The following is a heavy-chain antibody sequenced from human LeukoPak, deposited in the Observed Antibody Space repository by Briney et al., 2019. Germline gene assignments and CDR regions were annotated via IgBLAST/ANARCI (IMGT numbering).Heavy chain of an antibody. CDR3: ASSGSLITIFGVVNSWFDP. V-gene: IGHV1-2*02. J-gene: IGHJ5*02. CDR1: GYTFTGYY. D-gene: IGHD3-3*01. Sequence: GASVKVSCKASGYTFTGYYMHWVRQAPGQGLEWMGWINPNSGGTNYAQKFQGRVTMTRDTSISTAYMELSRLRSDDTAVYYCASSGSLITIFGVVNSWFDPWGQGTLVTVSS. CDR2: INPNSGGT.